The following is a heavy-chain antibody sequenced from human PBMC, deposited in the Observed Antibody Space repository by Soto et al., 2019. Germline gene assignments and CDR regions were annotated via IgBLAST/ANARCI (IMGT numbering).Heavy chain of an antibody. CDR2: IKQDGSDK. Sequence: EVQLVESGGGLVQPGGSLRLSCAASGFSSSNYWMSWVRQAPGKGLEWVTNIKQDGSDKNYVDSVKGRFTISRDNAKNSLYLQMNSLRVEDTAVYYCARDGPNKLSFDSWGQGTLVTVSS. D-gene: IGHD1-1*01. V-gene: IGHV3-7*01. CDR3: ARDGPNKLSFDS. CDR1: GFSSSNYW. J-gene: IGHJ4*02.